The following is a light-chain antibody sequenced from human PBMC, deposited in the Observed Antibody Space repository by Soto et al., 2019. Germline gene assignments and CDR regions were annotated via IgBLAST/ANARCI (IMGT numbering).Light chain of an antibody. Sequence: QSALTQPASVSGSPGQSITISCTGTSSDVGGYNYVSWYQQHPGKAPNLMIYEVSNRPSGVSNRFSGSKSANTASLTISGLQAEDEADYYCSSYTSSSTGVFGGGTKLTVL. CDR2: EVS. J-gene: IGLJ3*02. CDR1: SSDVGGYNY. CDR3: SSYTSSSTGV. V-gene: IGLV2-14*01.